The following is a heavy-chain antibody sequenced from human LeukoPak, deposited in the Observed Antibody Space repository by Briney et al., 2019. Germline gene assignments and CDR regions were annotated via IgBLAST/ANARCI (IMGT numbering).Heavy chain of an antibody. Sequence: GGSLRLSCAASGFTITTYAMGWVRQAPGKGLEWVSVISDRGDSTHYADSVKGRFTISRDNSKNTLYLQMNSLRAEDTAVYYCAKDLFRWELPGGAFDIWGQGTMVTVSS. V-gene: IGHV3-23*01. CDR3: AKDLFRWELPGGAFDI. CDR1: GFTITTYA. D-gene: IGHD1-26*01. CDR2: ISDRGDST. J-gene: IGHJ3*02.